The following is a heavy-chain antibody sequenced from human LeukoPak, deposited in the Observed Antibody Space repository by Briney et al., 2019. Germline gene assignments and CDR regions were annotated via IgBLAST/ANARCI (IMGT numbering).Heavy chain of an antibody. V-gene: IGHV6-1*01. D-gene: IGHD4/OR15-4a*01. J-gene: IGHJ6*02. CDR2: TYYRSKWYN. Sequence: SQTLSLTCAISGDSVSSNSATWNWIRQSPSRGLEWLGRTYYRSKWYNDYAVSVKSRITINPDTSKNQLSLQLNSVTPEDTAVYHCARRKANPYGMDVWGQGTTVTVSS. CDR3: ARRKANPYGMDV. CDR1: GDSVSSNSAT.